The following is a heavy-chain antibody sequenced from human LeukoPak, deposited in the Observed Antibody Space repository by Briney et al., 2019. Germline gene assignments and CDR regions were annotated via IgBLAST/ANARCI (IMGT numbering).Heavy chain of an antibody. J-gene: IGHJ4*02. CDR2: IYYSGST. CDR1: GGSISSYY. Sequence: SETLSLTCTVSGGSISSYYWSWIRQPPGKGLEWIGYIYYSGSTNYNPSLKSRVTISVDTSKNQFSLKLSSVTAADTAVYYCATTPYDSSGYGYYFDYWGQGTLVTVSP. D-gene: IGHD3-22*01. CDR3: ATTPYDSSGYGYYFDY. V-gene: IGHV4-59*01.